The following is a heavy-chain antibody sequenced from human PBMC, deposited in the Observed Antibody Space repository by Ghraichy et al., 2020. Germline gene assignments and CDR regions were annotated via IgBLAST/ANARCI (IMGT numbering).Heavy chain of an antibody. Sequence: SETLSLTCTVSGASIRSPDYFWGWVRLPAGKGLEWVGSAFYSGTDYYNPSLKSRVAVSVDTSKNQFSLKLTSVTAADSGLYFCTRHSSGTLQWYYRGVDVWGQGTTVIVSS. J-gene: IGHJ6*02. CDR3: TRHSSGTLQWYYRGVDV. V-gene: IGHV4-39*01. CDR1: GASIRSPDYF. CDR2: AFYSGTD. D-gene: IGHD6-19*01.